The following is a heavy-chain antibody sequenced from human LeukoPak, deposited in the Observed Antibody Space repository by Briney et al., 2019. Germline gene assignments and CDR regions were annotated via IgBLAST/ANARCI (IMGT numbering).Heavy chain of an antibody. CDR3: ARAPIAVAGNFDY. CDR1: GGTFSSYA. V-gene: IGHV1-69*05. Sequence: ASVKVSCKASGGTFSSYAISWVRQAPGQGLEWMGRIIPIFGTANYAQKFQGRVTITTDESANTAYMELSSLRSEDTAVYYCARAPIAVAGNFDYWGQGTLVTVSS. J-gene: IGHJ4*02. CDR2: IIPIFGTA. D-gene: IGHD6-19*01.